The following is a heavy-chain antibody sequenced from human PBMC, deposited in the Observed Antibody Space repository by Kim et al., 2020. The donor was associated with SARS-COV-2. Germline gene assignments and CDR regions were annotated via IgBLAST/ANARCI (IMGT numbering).Heavy chain of an antibody. J-gene: IGHJ4*02. V-gene: IGHV3-23*01. D-gene: IGHD3-10*01. Sequence: AVSVKGRFTISRDNSKNTLYLQMNSLRAEDAAVYYCANEAPGLADRNFDYWGQGTLVTVSS. CDR3: ANEAPGLADRNFDY.